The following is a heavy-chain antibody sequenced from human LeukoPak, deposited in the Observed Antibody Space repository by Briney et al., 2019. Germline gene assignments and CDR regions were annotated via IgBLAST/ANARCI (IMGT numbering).Heavy chain of an antibody. CDR2: VWYDGNNK. CDR3: ARGIMVRGVIAIRVFDY. Sequence: PGRSLRLSCAASGFTFSSYGMHWVRQAPGKGLEWVAVVWYDGNNKYYADSVRGRFTISRDNSKNTLYLQMNSLRAEDTAVYYCARGIMVRGVIAIRVFDYWGQGTLVTVSS. V-gene: IGHV3-33*01. D-gene: IGHD3-10*01. CDR1: GFTFSSYG. J-gene: IGHJ4*02.